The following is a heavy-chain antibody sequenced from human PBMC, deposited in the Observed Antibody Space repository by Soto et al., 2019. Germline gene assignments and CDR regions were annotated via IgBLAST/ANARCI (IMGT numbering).Heavy chain of an antibody. J-gene: IGHJ4*02. CDR3: ARGEDFYDSSGSGFDY. CDR2: INAGNGNT. D-gene: IGHD3-22*01. V-gene: IGHV1-3*01. CDR1: GYTFTSYG. Sequence: ASVKVSCKASGYTFTSYGIHWVRQAPGQRLEWTGWINAGNGNTKYSEKFQGRVTITRDTSASTAYLELSSLRSDDTAVYYCARGEDFYDSSGSGFDYWGQGTLVTVSS.